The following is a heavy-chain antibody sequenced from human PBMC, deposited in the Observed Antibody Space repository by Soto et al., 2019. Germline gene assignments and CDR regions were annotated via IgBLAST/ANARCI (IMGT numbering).Heavy chain of an antibody. CDR2: TYYRSKCYN. CDR3: ARTYSRSPTSNWFDP. J-gene: IGHJ5*02. D-gene: IGHD6-13*01. V-gene: IGHV6-1*01. CDR1: GDSVSSNIAA. Sequence: SQTLSLTSAISGDSVSSNIAAWNWIRQSPSRGLEWLGRTYYRSKCYNDYAVSVKSRITINPDTSKNQFYLQLNYVTPEDTAVYYCARTYSRSPTSNWFDPWGQGTLVTVSS.